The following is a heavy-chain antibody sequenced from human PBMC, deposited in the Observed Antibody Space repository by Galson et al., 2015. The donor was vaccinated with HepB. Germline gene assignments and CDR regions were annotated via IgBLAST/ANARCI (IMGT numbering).Heavy chain of an antibody. J-gene: IGHJ5*02. V-gene: IGHV3-21*01. CDR3: ARDREAAAGILNWLDP. CDR1: GFTFSSYS. D-gene: IGHD6-13*01. CDR2: ISTSSSYR. Sequence: SLRLSCAASGFTFSSYSMHWVRQAPGKGLEWVSSISTSSSYRYYADSVKGRFTISRDSAKNSLFLQMNSLRAEDTAVYYCARDREAAAGILNWLDPWGQGTLVTVSS.